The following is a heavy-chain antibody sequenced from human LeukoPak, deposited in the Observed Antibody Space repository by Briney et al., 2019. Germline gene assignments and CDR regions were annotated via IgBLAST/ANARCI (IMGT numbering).Heavy chain of an antibody. V-gene: IGHV3-33*01. Sequence: PGPSLRPSCAAAAFSFSNYGMDSARHVPRNWLEWVAAIWFDGIRKYYADSVKGRLTISRDNSKNTLYLQMNSLRAEDTAVYYCARDLEDSSPFGAFDMWGQGTMVTVSS. CDR1: AFSFSNYG. CDR2: IWFDGIRK. D-gene: IGHD3-22*01. J-gene: IGHJ3*02. CDR3: ARDLEDSSPFGAFDM.